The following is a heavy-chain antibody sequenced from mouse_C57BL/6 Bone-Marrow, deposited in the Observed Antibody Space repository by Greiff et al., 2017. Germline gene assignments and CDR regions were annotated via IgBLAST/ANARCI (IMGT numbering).Heavy chain of an antibody. V-gene: IGHV5-6*01. CDR3: ARHDY. Sequence: EVMLVESGGDLVKPGGSLKLSCAASGFTFSSYGMSWVRQTPDKRLEWVATISSGGSYTCYPDSVKGRFTISRDNAKNTLYLQLSSLKSEDTAMYYCARHDYWGQGTTLTVSS. CDR1: GFTFSSYG. CDR2: ISSGGSYT. J-gene: IGHJ2*01.